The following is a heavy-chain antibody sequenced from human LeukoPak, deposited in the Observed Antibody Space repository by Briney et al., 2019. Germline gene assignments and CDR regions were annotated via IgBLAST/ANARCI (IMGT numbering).Heavy chain of an antibody. V-gene: IGHV1-69*04. Sequence: ASVKVSCKASGGTFSSYAISWVRQAPGQGLEWMGRIIPILGIANYAQKFQGRVTITAGKSTSTAYMELSSLRSEDTAVYYCARCYDSSCRWFDPWGQGTLVTVSS. J-gene: IGHJ5*02. CDR2: IIPILGIA. D-gene: IGHD3-22*01. CDR1: GGTFSSYA. CDR3: ARCYDSSCRWFDP.